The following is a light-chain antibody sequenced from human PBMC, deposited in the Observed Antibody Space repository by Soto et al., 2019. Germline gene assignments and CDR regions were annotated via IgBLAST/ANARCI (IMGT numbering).Light chain of an antibody. J-gene: IGKJ1*01. CDR3: QQYGSSPRT. Sequence: EIVLTQSPGTLSLSPGERATFSCRASQSVSSSYLGWYQQKPGQAPRLLMYGASSRATGIPERFSGSGSGTDFTLTISRLEPEDFAVYYCQQYGSSPRTFGQGTQVEIK. CDR1: QSVSSSY. V-gene: IGKV3-20*01. CDR2: GAS.